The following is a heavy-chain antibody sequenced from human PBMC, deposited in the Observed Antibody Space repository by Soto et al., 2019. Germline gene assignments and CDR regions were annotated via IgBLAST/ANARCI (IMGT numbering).Heavy chain of an antibody. CDR3: ARDVDWGDYYYMDV. CDR1: GYTFTSYD. CDR2: MNPNSGNT. Sequence: ASVKVSCKASGYTFTSYDINWVRQATGQGLEWMGRMNPNSGNTGYAQKFQGRVTMTRNTSISTAYMELSSLRSEDTAVYYCARDVDWGDYYYMDVWGKGTTVTVSS. V-gene: IGHV1-8*01. D-gene: IGHD7-27*01. J-gene: IGHJ6*03.